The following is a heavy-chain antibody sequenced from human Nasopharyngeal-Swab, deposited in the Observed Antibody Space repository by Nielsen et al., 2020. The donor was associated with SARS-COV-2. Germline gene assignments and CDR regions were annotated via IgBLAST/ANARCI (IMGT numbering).Heavy chain of an antibody. J-gene: IGHJ4*02. V-gene: IGHV1-18*04. CDR1: GYTFTSYG. CDR2: ISAYNGNT. CDR3: ARDRQDSSSYEPFDY. D-gene: IGHD3-22*01. Sequence: ASVKVSCKASGYTFTSYGISWVRQAPGQGLEWMGWISAYNGNTNYAQKLQGRVTMTTDTSTSTAYMELRSLRSDDTAVYYCARDRQDSSSYEPFDYWGQGTLVTVSS.